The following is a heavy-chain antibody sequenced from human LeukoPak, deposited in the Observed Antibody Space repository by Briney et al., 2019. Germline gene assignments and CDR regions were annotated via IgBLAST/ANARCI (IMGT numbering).Heavy chain of an antibody. V-gene: IGHV3-21*01. D-gene: IGHD4-17*01. CDR1: GFTFSSYA. CDR2: ISSSSSYI. CDR3: ASLAVTTPLFDY. Sequence: PGGSLRLSCAASGFTFSSYAMSWVRQAPGKGLEWVSSISSSSSYIYYAGSVKGRFTISRDNAKNSLYLQMNSLRAEDTAVYYCASLAVTTPLFDYWGQGTLVTVSS. J-gene: IGHJ4*02.